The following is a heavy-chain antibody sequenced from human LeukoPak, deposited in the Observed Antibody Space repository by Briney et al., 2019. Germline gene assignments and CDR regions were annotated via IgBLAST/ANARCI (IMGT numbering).Heavy chain of an antibody. J-gene: IGHJ4*02. D-gene: IGHD3-10*01. CDR2: MNPNSGNT. V-gene: IGHV1-8*01. CDR3: ARGRRNYYGSGSYYTDY. Sequence: ASVKVSCKASGYTFTSYDINWVRQATGQRLEWMGWMNPNSGNTGYAQKFQGRVTMTRNTSISTAYMELSSLRSEDTAVYYCARGRRNYYGSGSYYTDYWGQGTLVTVSS. CDR1: GYTFTSYD.